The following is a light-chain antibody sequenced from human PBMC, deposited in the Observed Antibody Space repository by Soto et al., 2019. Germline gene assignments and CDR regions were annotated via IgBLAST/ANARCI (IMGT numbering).Light chain of an antibody. V-gene: IGLV3-9*01. CDR2: RDS. CDR3: QVWGSSTV. CDR1: NIGSKN. Sequence: SYELTQPLSVSVALGQTARITCGGNNIGSKNVHWYQQKPGQAPVLVIYRDSNRPSGIPERFSGSNSGNTATLTISRAQAGDEADYYCQVWGSSTVFGGGTKLTVL. J-gene: IGLJ2*01.